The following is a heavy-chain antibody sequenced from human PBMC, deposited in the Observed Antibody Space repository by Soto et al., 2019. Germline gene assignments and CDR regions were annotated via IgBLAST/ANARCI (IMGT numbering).Heavy chain of an antibody. CDR3: ASRSGHYYGSGLTHPDYWYFDL. CDR2: IIPILGIA. J-gene: IGHJ2*01. Sequence: QVQLVQSGAEVKKPGSSVKVSCKASGGTFSSYTISWVRQAPGQGLEWMGRIIPILGIANYAQKFQGRVTITADKSTSTAYMELSSLRSEDTAVYYCASRSGHYYGSGLTHPDYWYFDLWGRGTLVTVSS. CDR1: GGTFSSYT. D-gene: IGHD3-10*01. V-gene: IGHV1-69*02.